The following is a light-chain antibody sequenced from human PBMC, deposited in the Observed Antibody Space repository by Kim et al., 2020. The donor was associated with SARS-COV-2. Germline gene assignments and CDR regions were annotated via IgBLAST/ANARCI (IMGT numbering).Light chain of an antibody. V-gene: IGLV3-21*04. J-gene: IGLJ2*01. Sequence: APGQTARSTCGGDNMGSGSVQWRQQKPGRAPVLVMYYDSDRPAGIPDRFSGSTSGNTATLTGNRVEAGDEADYYCQVWNTNRDHPVFGGGTQLTVL. CDR2: YDS. CDR3: QVWNTNRDHPV. CDR1: NMGSGS.